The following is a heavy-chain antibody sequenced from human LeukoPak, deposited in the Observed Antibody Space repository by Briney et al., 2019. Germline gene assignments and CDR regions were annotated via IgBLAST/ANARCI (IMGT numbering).Heavy chain of an antibody. CDR3: AREGYYDSSGYTPDPTFDP. Sequence: ASVKVSCKASGYTFTSYGISWVRQAPGQGLEWMGWISAYNGNTNYAQKLQGRVTMTTDTSTSTAYMELRSLRSDDTAVYYCAREGYYDSSGYTPDPTFDPWGQGTLVTVSS. V-gene: IGHV1-18*01. CDR1: GYTFTSYG. J-gene: IGHJ5*02. D-gene: IGHD3-22*01. CDR2: ISAYNGNT.